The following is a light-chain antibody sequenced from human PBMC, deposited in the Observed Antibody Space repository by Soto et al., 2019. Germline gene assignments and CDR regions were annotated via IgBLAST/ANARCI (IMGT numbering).Light chain of an antibody. CDR2: EVS. V-gene: IGLV2-8*01. CDR1: SSDVGGCKF. Sequence: QSVLTQPPSASGSPGQSVTISCTGTSSDVGGCKFVSWYQQYPGKAPKLIIYEVSRRPSGVPDRFSGSKSGNTASLTVSGLQAEDEADYYCSSCAGSDNPYVFGTGTKVTVL. J-gene: IGLJ1*01. CDR3: SSCAGSDNPYV.